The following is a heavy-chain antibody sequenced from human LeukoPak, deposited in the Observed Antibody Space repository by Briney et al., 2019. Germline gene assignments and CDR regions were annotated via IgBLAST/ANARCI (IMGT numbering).Heavy chain of an antibody. J-gene: IGHJ5*02. CDR3: ARMYSSGWYWFDP. CDR2: ISYDGSNK. V-gene: IGHV3-30-3*01. CDR1: GFTFSSYA. D-gene: IGHD6-19*01. Sequence: PGRSLRLSCAASGFTFSSYAMHWVRQAPGKGLEWVAVISYDGSNKYYADSVKGRFTISRDNSKNTLYLQMNSLRAEDTAVYYCARMYSSGWYWFDPWGQGTLVTVSS.